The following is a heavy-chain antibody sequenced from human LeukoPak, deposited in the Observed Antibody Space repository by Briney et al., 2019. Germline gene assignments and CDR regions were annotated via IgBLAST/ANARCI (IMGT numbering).Heavy chain of an antibody. D-gene: IGHD3-22*01. Sequence: GRSLRLSCAASGFTFSSYAMHWVRQAPGKGLEWVAVISYDGSNKYYADSVKGRFTISRDNSKNTLYLQMNSLRAEDTAVYHCARDQYYYDSSGAFDIWGQGTMVTVSS. CDR1: GFTFSSYA. CDR3: ARDQYYYDSSGAFDI. V-gene: IGHV3-30-3*01. CDR2: ISYDGSNK. J-gene: IGHJ3*02.